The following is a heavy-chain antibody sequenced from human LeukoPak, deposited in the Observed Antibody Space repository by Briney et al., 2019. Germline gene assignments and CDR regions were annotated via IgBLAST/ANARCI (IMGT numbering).Heavy chain of an antibody. CDR2: IYYSGST. Sequence: PSETLSLTCTVSGGSISSSSYYWGWIRQPPGKGLEWIGSIYYSGSTYYNPSLKSRVTISVDTSKNQFSLKLSSVTAADTAVYYCARGPAATVRGWFDPWGQGTLVTVSS. CDR3: ARGPAATVRGWFDP. D-gene: IGHD2-2*01. J-gene: IGHJ5*02. CDR1: GGSISSSSYY. V-gene: IGHV4-39*01.